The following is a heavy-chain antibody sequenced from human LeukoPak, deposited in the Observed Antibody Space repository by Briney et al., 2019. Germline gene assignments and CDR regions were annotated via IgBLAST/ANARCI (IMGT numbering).Heavy chain of an antibody. Sequence: SQTLSLTCTVSGGSISSGSYYWSWIRQPAGKGLEWIGRIYTSGSTNYNPSLKSRVTISVDTSKNQFSLKLSSVTAADTAVYYCAREGTTGPFDYWGQGTLVTVSS. V-gene: IGHV4-61*02. D-gene: IGHD1-7*01. J-gene: IGHJ4*02. CDR3: AREGTTGPFDY. CDR2: IYTSGST. CDR1: GGSISSGSYY.